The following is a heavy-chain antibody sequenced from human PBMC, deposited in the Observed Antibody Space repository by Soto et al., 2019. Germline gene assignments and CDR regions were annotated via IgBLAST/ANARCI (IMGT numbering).Heavy chain of an antibody. V-gene: IGHV4-4*02. CDR1: GASMTSSHW. J-gene: IGHJ5*02. D-gene: IGHD6-19*01. CDR3: ARRTTGSGWYPMFDT. CDR2: IYHTGSA. Sequence: QVQLQESGPGLVKPSGTLSLTCAVSGASMTSSHWWSWVRQPPGKGLEWIGEIYHTGSANYKPSRESRVTISVDKSKNRFSLILTSVTAADTATYYCARRTTGSGWYPMFDTWGQGALVTVSS.